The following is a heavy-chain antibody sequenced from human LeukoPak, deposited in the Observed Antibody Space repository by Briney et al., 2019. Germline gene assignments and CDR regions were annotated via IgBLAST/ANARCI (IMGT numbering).Heavy chain of an antibody. CDR2: ISGSGGST. CDR3: AKTRFGESGFDY. J-gene: IGHJ4*02. CDR1: GFTFSSYA. Sequence: GGSLRLSSAASGFTFSSYAMSWVRQAPGQGLEWVSAISGSGGSTYYADSVKGRFTISRDNSKNTLYLQMNSLRAEDTAVYYCAKTRFGESGFDYWGQGTLVTVSS. D-gene: IGHD3-10*01. V-gene: IGHV3-23*01.